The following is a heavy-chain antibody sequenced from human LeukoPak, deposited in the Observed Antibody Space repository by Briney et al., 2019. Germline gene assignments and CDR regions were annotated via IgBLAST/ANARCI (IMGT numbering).Heavy chain of an antibody. CDR3: ARLVNVGGVATIGYFDS. CDR1: GFTFSSYS. D-gene: IGHD5-12*01. V-gene: IGHV3-48*02. CDR2: ISSSSTNM. Sequence: PGGSLRLSCAASGFTFSSYSMNWVRQAPGKGLEWVSYISSSSTNMYTADSVKGRFTISRDNAKNSLYLQMNSLRDEDTAVYYCARLVNVGGVATIGYFDSWGQGTLVTVSS. J-gene: IGHJ4*02.